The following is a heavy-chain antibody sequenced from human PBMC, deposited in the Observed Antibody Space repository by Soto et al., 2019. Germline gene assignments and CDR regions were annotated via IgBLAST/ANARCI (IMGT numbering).Heavy chain of an antibody. CDR1: GFTFSSYA. V-gene: IGHV3-23*01. CDR3: AKDPDDLWFGELSQYPLYYYGMDV. Sequence: EVQLLESGGGLVQPGGSLRLSCAASGFTFSSYAMSWVRQAPGKGLEWVSAISRSGGSTYYADSVKGRFTISRDNSKNTLYLQMNSLRAEDTAVYYCAKDPDDLWFGELSQYPLYYYGMDVWGQGTTVTVSS. J-gene: IGHJ6*02. D-gene: IGHD3-10*01. CDR2: ISRSGGST.